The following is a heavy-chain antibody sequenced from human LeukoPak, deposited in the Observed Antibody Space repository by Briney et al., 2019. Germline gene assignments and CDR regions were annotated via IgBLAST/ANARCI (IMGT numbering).Heavy chain of an antibody. CDR2: ISASGANT. CDR1: GFAFKDSA. Sequence: GGSLRLSWAASGFAFKDSAMTWVRQAPGKGLEWVSLISASGANTYSTDSVKGRFTLSRDNSENTLYLQMNSLRAGDTAVYYCAKDIEISYWGQGTLVTVSS. CDR3: AKDIEISY. D-gene: IGHD2-15*01. J-gene: IGHJ4*02. V-gene: IGHV3-23*01.